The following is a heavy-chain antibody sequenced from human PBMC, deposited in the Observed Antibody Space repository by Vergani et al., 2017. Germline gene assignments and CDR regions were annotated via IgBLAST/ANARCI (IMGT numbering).Heavy chain of an antibody. Sequence: VQMVESGGGLVKPGGSLRLSCVASGFTFSSYAMHWVLQAPGKGLEWVAVVSYDGSNKYYADSVKGRFTISRDNSKNTLYLQMNSLRAEDTAVYYCARAFCSSTSCYPPLNWGQGTLVTVSS. CDR2: VSYDGSNK. CDR3: ARAFCSSTSCYPPLN. CDR1: GFTFSSYA. V-gene: IGHV3-30-3*01. J-gene: IGHJ4*02. D-gene: IGHD2-2*01.